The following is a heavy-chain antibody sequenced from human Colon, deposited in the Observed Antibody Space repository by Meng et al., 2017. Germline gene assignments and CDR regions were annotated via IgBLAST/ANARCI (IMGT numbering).Heavy chain of an antibody. Sequence: GGSLRLSCAASGFSLSDYWMNWVRQVPGKGLEWVSRISGDGGSVSYADSVRGRFTISRDISKNTLYLQMNDLRADDTAVYYFASLSPPVTEKWIDPWGQGTLVTVSS. CDR3: ASLSPPVTEKWIDP. V-gene: IGHV3-74*01. J-gene: IGHJ5*02. CDR1: GFSLSDYW. D-gene: IGHD4-17*01. CDR2: ISGDGGSV.